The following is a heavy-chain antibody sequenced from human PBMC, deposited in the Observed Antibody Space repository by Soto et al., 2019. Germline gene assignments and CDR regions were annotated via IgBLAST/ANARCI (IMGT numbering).Heavy chain of an antibody. CDR2: ISYDGSNK. CDR1: VFTFSSYA. Sequence: GSLRLACAASVFTFSSYAMHWVRQAPGKGLEWVAVISYDGSNKYYADSVKGRFTISRDNSKNTLYLQMNSLRAEDTAVYYCARTPYPVGAGGMDVWGQGTTVTVSS. J-gene: IGHJ6*02. D-gene: IGHD3-16*01. CDR3: ARTPYPVGAGGMDV. V-gene: IGHV3-30-3*01.